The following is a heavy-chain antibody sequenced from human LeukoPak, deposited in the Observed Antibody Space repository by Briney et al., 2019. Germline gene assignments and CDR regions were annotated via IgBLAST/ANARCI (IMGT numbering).Heavy chain of an antibody. CDR2: ISGSGGST. CDR1: GFTLSSYA. Sequence: GGSLRLSCAASGFTLSSYAMSWVRQAPGKGLEWVSAISGSGGSTYYADSVKGRFTISRDNSKNTLYLQTNSLRAEDTAVYYCAKDPNYCSSTSCYPEYFQHWGQGTLVTVSS. CDR3: AKDPNYCSSTSCYPEYFQH. D-gene: IGHD2-2*01. V-gene: IGHV3-23*01. J-gene: IGHJ1*01.